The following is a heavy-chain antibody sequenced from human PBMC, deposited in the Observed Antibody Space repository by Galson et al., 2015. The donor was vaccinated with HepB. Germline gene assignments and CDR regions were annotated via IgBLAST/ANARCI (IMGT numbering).Heavy chain of an antibody. CDR1: GFTFSSYA. V-gene: IGHV3-23*01. J-gene: IGHJ4*02. CDR3: AKDRQWLHGTYFDY. CDR2: LSGSGGTT. Sequence: SLRLSCAASGFTFSSYAMSWVRQAPGKGLEWVSALSGSGGTTYYADSVKGRFTISRDNSKNTLCLQMNSLRAEDTAVYYCAKDRQWLHGTYFDYWGQGTLVTVSS. D-gene: IGHD5-12*01.